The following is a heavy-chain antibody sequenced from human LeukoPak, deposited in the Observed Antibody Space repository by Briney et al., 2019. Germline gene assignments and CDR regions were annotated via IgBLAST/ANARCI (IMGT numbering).Heavy chain of an antibody. V-gene: IGHV3-30*02. CDR3: ARGVSYYYYYMDV. CDR2: IRYDGSNK. Sequence: PGGSLRLSCAASGFTFSSYGMHWVRQAPGKGLEWVAFIRYDGSNKYYADSVKGRFTISRDNSKNTLYLQMNSLRAEDTAVYYCARGVSYYYYYMDVWGKGTTVTVSS. J-gene: IGHJ6*03. CDR1: GFTFSSYG.